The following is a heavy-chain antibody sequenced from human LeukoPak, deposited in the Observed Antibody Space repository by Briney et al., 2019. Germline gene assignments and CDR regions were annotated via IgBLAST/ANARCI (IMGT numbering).Heavy chain of an antibody. CDR3: ARLMVRGVITDY. D-gene: IGHD3-10*01. V-gene: IGHV1-2*02. Sequence: ASVKVSCKASGYTFTGYYMHWVRQAPGQGLEWMGWINPNSGGTNYAQKFQGRVTMTRDTSISTAYMELSRLRSDDTAVYHCARLMVRGVITDYWGQGTLVTVSS. CDR2: INPNSGGT. J-gene: IGHJ4*02. CDR1: GYTFTGYY.